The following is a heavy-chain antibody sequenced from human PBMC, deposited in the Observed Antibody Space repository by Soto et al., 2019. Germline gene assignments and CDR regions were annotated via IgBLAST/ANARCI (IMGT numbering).Heavy chain of an antibody. CDR3: ARDEAIDY. CDR2: IKQDGGDQ. V-gene: IGHV3-7*03. Sequence: GALRLSCAASGFTFSYYWMSWVRQAPGKGLEWVANIKQDGGDQYYVDSVKGRFSISRDNAKNSLYLQMNSLRAEDTAVYYCARDEAIDYWGQGTLVTVYS. J-gene: IGHJ4*02. CDR1: GFTFSYYW.